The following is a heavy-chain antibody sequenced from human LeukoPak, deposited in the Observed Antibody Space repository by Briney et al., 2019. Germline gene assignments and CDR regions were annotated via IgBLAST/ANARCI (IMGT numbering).Heavy chain of an antibody. V-gene: IGHV3-48*01. CDR1: GLTFRSYS. J-gene: IGHJ4*02. CDR2: ISSSGDTI. D-gene: IGHD3-10*01. Sequence: GGSLRLSCIVSGLTFRSYSMNWVRQAPGKGLEWVSYISSSGDTIHYAESVKGRFTISRDNGKNSLYLQMNSLRAGDTAVYYCARDLGYYANYWGQGTLVTVSS. CDR3: ARDLGYYANY.